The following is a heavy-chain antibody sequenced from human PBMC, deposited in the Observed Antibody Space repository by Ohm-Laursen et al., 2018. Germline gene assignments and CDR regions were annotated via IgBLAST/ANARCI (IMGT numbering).Heavy chain of an antibody. V-gene: IGHV3-30*03. J-gene: IGHJ4*02. Sequence: SLRLSCAASGFSFSSHGMHWVRQAPGKGLEWVAVISYDGSNKYYADSVKGRFTISRDNSKNTLYLQMNSLRAEDTAVYFCARQDYDSSGYPFDYWGQGTLVTVTS. D-gene: IGHD3-22*01. CDR1: GFSFSSHG. CDR3: ARQDYDSSGYPFDY. CDR2: ISYDGSNK.